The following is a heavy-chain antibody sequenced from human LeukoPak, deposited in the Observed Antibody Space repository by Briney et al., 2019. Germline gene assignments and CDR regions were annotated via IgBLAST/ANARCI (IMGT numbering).Heavy chain of an antibody. CDR1: GFTFRNYW. CDR2: IKEDGSEK. J-gene: IGHJ4*02. D-gene: IGHD1-26*01. V-gene: IGHV3-7*01. Sequence: GGSLRLSCAGSGFTFRNYWMNWVRQAPGKGLEWVVNIKEDGSEKYYVDSVKGRFTVSRDNAKNSLYLQINSLRADDTAVYYCARGGPTVGTDYWGQGTLVTVSS. CDR3: ARGGPTVGTDY.